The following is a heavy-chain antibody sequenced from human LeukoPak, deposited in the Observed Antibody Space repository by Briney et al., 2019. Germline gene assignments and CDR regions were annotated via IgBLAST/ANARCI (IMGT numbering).Heavy chain of an antibody. CDR2: INGSGRST. D-gene: IGHD3-22*01. CDR1: GFTFNNYA. V-gene: IGHV3-23*01. CDR3: AKGITFYYDSSGYSTDY. J-gene: IGHJ4*02. Sequence: GGSLRLSCTASGFTFNNYAMTGVRRTPGKGLEWVSVINGSGRSTHTADSVKGRFTISRDNSKNTVTLQMTSLRAEDSAVYYCAKGITFYYDSSGYSTDYWGQGTLVTVSS.